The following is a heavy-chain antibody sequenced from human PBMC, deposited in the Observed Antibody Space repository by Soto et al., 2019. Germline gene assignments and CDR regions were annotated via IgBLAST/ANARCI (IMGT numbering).Heavy chain of an antibody. D-gene: IGHD4-17*01. CDR3: ARELVYYGDYADYYYYYMDV. Sequence: GGSLRLSCAASGFTFSSYWMSWVRQAPGKGLEWVANIKQDGSEKYYVDSVKGRFTISRDNAKNSLYLQMNSLRAEDTAVYYCARELVYYGDYADYYYYYMDVWGKGTTVTVSS. J-gene: IGHJ6*03. CDR2: IKQDGSEK. V-gene: IGHV3-7*01. CDR1: GFTFSSYW.